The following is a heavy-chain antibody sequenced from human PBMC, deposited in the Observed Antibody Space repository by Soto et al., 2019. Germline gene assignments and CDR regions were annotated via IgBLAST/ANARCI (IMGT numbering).Heavy chain of an antibody. V-gene: IGHV1-18*01. CDR2: ISAYNGNT. CDR1: GYTFTSYG. CDR3: ARGGYNLTDGPTNPIFFYF. Sequence: QVQLVQSGAEVKKPGASVKVSCKASGYTFTSYGISWVRQAPGQGLEWMGWISAYNGNTNYAQKLQGRVTMTTDTSTSISYVELRSLMSDDTAVYYCARGGYNLTDGPTNPIFFYFWGEGTLVTV. J-gene: IGHJ4*02. D-gene: IGHD1-20*01.